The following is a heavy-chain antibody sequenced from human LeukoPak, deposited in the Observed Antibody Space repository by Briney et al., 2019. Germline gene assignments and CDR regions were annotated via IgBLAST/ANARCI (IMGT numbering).Heavy chain of an antibody. CDR1: GFTFSSYS. CDR3: ARERTTIVSGTTIGAY. V-gene: IGHV3-48*04. D-gene: IGHD2/OR15-2a*01. Sequence: GGSLRLSCAASGFTFSSYSMNWVRQAPGKGLEWISYITGSGDTIYYADSVKGRFTISRDNAKNSLFLQMNSLTADDTAVYYCARERTTIVSGTTIGAYWGQGTLVTVSS. CDR2: ITGSGDTI. J-gene: IGHJ4*02.